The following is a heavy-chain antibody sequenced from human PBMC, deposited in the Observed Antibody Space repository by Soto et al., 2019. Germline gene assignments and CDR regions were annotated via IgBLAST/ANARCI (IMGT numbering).Heavy chain of an antibody. CDR3: TREAAGHSSARGWFDP. CDR1: GFTFRSFT. CDR2: ISSNSAYI. D-gene: IGHD6-13*01. V-gene: IGHV3-21*01. J-gene: IGHJ5*02. Sequence: GGSLRLSCAASGFTFRSFTMNWVRQAPGKGLEWVSTISSNSAYIYYTDALRGRFTISRDNAKNSLHLQMNSLRAEDTAVYYCTREAAGHSSARGWFDPWGQGTMVSVSS.